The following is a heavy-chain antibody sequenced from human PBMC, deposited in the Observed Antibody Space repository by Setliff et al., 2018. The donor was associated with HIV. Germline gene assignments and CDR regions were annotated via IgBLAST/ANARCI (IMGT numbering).Heavy chain of an antibody. CDR1: GYTFSNYV. Sequence: GASVKVSCKASGYTFSNYVMQWVRQAPGQRLEWMGWINVGNGNTKYSEKFQGRVTITRDTSASTAYMELKSLRSEDTAVYYCARADSSNWYHVDYWGQGTLVTVSS. V-gene: IGHV1-3*01. J-gene: IGHJ4*02. CDR3: ARADSSNWYHVDY. CDR2: INVGNGNT. D-gene: IGHD6-13*01.